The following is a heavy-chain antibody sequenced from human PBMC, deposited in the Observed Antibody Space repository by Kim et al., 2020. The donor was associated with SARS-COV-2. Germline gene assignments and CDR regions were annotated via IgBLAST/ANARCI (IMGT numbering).Heavy chain of an antibody. V-gene: IGHV4-30-2*05. J-gene: IGHJ4*02. D-gene: IGHD5-12*01. Sequence: YNPSLKSHVTMSVDTSKNQFSLKLGFVTAAGTAVYYCARVGIVATIVDYWGQGTLVTVSS. CDR3: ARVGIVATIVDY.